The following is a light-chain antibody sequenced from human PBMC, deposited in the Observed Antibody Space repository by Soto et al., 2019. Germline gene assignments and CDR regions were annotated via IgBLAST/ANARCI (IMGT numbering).Light chain of an antibody. CDR1: QILNGGS. CDR2: DSS. J-gene: IGKJ4*01. V-gene: IGKV3-20*01. Sequence: EMVLKQSPGTLMMSPGDRAALSCRTTQILNGGSLAWYQVKPGQAPRLLMYDSSIRAAGVPNRFSGSGSGTDFALTISRLETEDFAVYYCQLYGSSPELTFGGGTKVEIK. CDR3: QLYGSSPELT.